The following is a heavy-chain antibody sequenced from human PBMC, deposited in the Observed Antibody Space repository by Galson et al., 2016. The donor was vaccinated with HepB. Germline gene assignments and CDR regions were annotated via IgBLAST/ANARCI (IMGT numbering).Heavy chain of an antibody. CDR2: IHYTGSA. J-gene: IGHJ4*02. D-gene: IGHD2-8*01. V-gene: IGHV4-59*08. CDR1: GGSVSGYF. Sequence: SETLSLTCTVSGGSVSGYFWGWIRQPPGGGLEWIGYIHYTGSADYNPSLKSRVTMSVDTSQNQFSLKLTSVTATDTAVYYWARYAGGANFDYWGQGTLAIVSS. CDR3: ARYAGGANFDY.